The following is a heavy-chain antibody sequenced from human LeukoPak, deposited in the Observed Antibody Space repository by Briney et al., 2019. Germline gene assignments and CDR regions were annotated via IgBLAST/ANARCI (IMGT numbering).Heavy chain of an antibody. V-gene: IGHV3-64*01. CDR3: ARGLDYYYYYGMDV. J-gene: IGHJ6*02. Sequence: GGSLRLSCAASGFTFSSYAMHWVRQAPGKGLEYVSAISSNRGSTYYANSVKGRFTISRDNSKNTLYLQMGSLRAEDMAVYYCARGLDYYYYYGMDVWGQGTTVTVSS. CDR1: GFTFSSYA. CDR2: ISSNRGST.